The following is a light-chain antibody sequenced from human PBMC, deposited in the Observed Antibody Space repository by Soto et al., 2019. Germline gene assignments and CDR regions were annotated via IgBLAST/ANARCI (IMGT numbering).Light chain of an antibody. CDR3: QQYNSYSVT. V-gene: IGKV1-5*03. J-gene: IGKJ4*01. CDR2: KAS. CDR1: QTISTS. Sequence: DIQLTQSPSTVSASVGDRVTITCRASQTISTSLAWYQQKPGKAPKLLIYKASSLESGVPSRFSGSGSGIDVSLTISSLQSDDFATYYCQQYNSYSVTLGGGTKVE.